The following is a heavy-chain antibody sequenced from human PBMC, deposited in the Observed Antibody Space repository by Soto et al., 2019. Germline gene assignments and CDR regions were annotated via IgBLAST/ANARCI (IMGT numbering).Heavy chain of an antibody. D-gene: IGHD3-3*01. CDR3: ARDHREYYDFWSGPYGLDV. CDR2: ISAYNGNT. J-gene: IGHJ6*02. CDR1: GYTFTSYG. V-gene: IGHV1-18*04. Sequence: ASVKGSCQASGYTFTSYGISWVRQAPGQGLEWMGWISAYNGNTNYAQKLQGRVTMTTDTSTSTAYMELRSLRSDDTAVYYCARDHREYYDFWSGPYGLDVWGQGTTVTVSS.